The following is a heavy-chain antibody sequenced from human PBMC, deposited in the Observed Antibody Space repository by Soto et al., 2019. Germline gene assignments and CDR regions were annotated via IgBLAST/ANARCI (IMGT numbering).Heavy chain of an antibody. D-gene: IGHD2-2*01. Sequence: GGSLRLSCAASGFTFSSYAMSWVRQAPGKGLEWVSAISGSGGSTYYADSVKGRFTISRDNSKNTRYLQMNSLRAEETAVYYCAKGPISRVYGFYFQHWGQGTLVTVSS. CDR2: ISGSGGST. CDR3: AKGPISRVYGFYFQH. CDR1: GFTFSSYA. J-gene: IGHJ1*01. V-gene: IGHV3-23*01.